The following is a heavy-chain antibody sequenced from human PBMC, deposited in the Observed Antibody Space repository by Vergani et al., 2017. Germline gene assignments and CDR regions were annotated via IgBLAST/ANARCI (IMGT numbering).Heavy chain of an antibody. CDR1: GGSLDIHSQT. D-gene: IGHD3-16*01. CDR2: VFHSGRA. V-gene: IGHV4-39*01. J-gene: IGHJ3*02. CDR3: ARQFWVSQGVGAFET. Sequence: QAQLQESGPRLVKPSQTLSLTCSFSGGSLDIHSQTWGWIRQPPGKGLEWIATVFHSGRAYYNPSLRRRVTISVETSKNQFSLRLTTLTAADTAVYYCARQFWVSQGVGAFETWGRGTEVSVSS.